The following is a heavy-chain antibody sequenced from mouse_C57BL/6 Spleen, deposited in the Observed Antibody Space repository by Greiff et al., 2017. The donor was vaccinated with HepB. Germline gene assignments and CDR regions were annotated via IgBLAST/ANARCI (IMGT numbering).Heavy chain of an antibody. CDR3: ARRGYGSSFYAMDY. CDR2: IDPSDSYT. CDR1: GYTFTSYW. D-gene: IGHD1-1*01. Sequence: QVQLQQPGAELVKPGASVELSCKASGYTFTSYWMQWVKQRPGQGLEWIGEIDPSDSYTNYNQKFKGKATLTVDTSSSTAYMQLSSLTSEDSAVYYCARRGYGSSFYAMDYWGQGTSVTVSS. J-gene: IGHJ4*01. V-gene: IGHV1-50*01.